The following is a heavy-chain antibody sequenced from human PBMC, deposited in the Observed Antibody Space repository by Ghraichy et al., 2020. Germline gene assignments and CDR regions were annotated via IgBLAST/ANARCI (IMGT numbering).Heavy chain of an antibody. J-gene: IGHJ3*02. Sequence: GGSLRLSCAASGFSFSRYWMSWVRQAPGKGLEWVANTRQDGSESYYVDSVKGRFTISRDNAKNSLYLQMNRLRAEDTAVYYCARGDYYDSSGHYIEAVDIWGQGTMVTVSS. CDR2: TRQDGSES. CDR3: ARGDYYDSSGHYIEAVDI. V-gene: IGHV3-7*01. D-gene: IGHD3-22*01. CDR1: GFSFSRYW.